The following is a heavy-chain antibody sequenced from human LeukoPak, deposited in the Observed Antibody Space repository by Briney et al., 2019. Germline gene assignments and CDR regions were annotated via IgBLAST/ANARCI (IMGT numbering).Heavy chain of an antibody. CDR2: ISSTGATT. Sequence: GGSLRLSCAPSGXTFNSYAMSWVRQAPGKGLEWVSGISSTGATTNYADSVKGRFTISRDNSKNTLFLQMNSLRVEDTAVFYCAKGVTLGSYFEAFDYWGQGTLVTVSS. D-gene: IGHD3-10*01. V-gene: IGHV3-23*01. CDR3: AKGVTLGSYFEAFDY. CDR1: GXTFNSYA. J-gene: IGHJ4*02.